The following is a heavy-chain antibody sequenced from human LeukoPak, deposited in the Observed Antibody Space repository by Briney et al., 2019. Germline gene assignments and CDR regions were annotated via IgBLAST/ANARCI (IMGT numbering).Heavy chain of an antibody. J-gene: IGHJ4*02. Sequence: GGSLRLSCAASGFTFSSYGMHWVRRAPGKGLEWVAFIRYDGSNKYYADSVKGRFTISRDNSKNTLYLQMNSLRAEDTAVYYCAKDDYYGSGSYYPSFDYWGQGTLVTVSS. V-gene: IGHV3-30*02. CDR1: GFTFSSYG. CDR3: AKDDYYGSGSYYPSFDY. CDR2: IRYDGSNK. D-gene: IGHD3-10*01.